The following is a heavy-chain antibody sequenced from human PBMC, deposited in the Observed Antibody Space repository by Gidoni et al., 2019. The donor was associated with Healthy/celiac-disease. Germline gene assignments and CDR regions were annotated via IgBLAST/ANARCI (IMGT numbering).Heavy chain of an antibody. V-gene: IGHV4-39*01. CDR3: ARHYLGGGSYYVGFDY. Sequence: QLQLQESGPGLVKPSETLSLTCTVPGGSISSSSYYWGWIRQPPGKGLEWIGSIYYSGSTYYNPSLKSRVTISVDTSKNQFSLKLSSVTAADTAVYYCARHYLGGGSYYVGFDYWGQGTLVTVSS. J-gene: IGHJ4*02. CDR1: GGSISSSSYY. CDR2: IYYSGST. D-gene: IGHD1-26*01.